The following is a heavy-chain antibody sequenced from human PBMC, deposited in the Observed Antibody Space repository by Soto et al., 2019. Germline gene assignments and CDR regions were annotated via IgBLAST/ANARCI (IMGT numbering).Heavy chain of an antibody. CDR1: GGTFSSYT. D-gene: IGHD2-2*01. V-gene: IGHV1-46*03. Sequence: GASVKVSCKASGGTFSSYTISWVRQAPGQGLEWMGMIIPSGGRTSYAQKFQGRVTMTRDTSTSTVYMELSSLRSEDTAVYYCARIYCSSISCPYYYYGMDVWGQGTTVTVSS. CDR3: ARIYCSSISCPYYYYGMDV. CDR2: IIPSGGRT. J-gene: IGHJ6*02.